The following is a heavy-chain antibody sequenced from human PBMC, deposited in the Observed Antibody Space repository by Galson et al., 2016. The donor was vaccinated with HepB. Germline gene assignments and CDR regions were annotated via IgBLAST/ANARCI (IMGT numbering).Heavy chain of an antibody. J-gene: IGHJ4*02. V-gene: IGHV3-23*01. CDR3: AKGQQLAYFDY. CDR1: GFTFSSYA. Sequence: SLRLSCAASGFTFSSYAMSWVRQAPGKVLEWVSAISGSDGSTYYADSVKGRFTISRDNSKNTLYLQMNSLRAEDTAVYHCAKGQQLAYFDYWGQGTLVTVSS. CDR2: ISGSDGST. D-gene: IGHD6-13*01.